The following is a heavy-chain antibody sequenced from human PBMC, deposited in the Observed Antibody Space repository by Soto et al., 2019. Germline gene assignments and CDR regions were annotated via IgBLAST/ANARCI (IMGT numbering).Heavy chain of an antibody. V-gene: IGHV3-74*01. CDR1: GFTFSTYW. J-gene: IGHJ4*02. Sequence: EVQLVESGGGLVQPGGSLRLSCAATGFTFSTYWMHWVRQGPGKGLVWVSRISTDGSSTTYADSVKGRFTISRANAKNTLDLQMNSLRAEDTAVYYCARATGSNHPFDYWGQGSLVTVSS. CDR3: ARATGSNHPFDY. D-gene: IGHD2-2*01. CDR2: ISTDGSST.